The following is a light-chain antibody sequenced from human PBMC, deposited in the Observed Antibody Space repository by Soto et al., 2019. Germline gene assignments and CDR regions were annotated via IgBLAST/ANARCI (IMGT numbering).Light chain of an antibody. Sequence: QSALIQPASVAGSPGQSITISCTGTSSDIGGYNYVSWYQQYPGKVPKLIIYDVTYRPSGVSDRFSGSKSGNTASLTISGLQAEDEADYYCSSYTSTSTFVFGSGTKLTVL. CDR3: SSYTSTSTFV. CDR2: DVT. CDR1: SSDIGGYNY. J-gene: IGLJ1*01. V-gene: IGLV2-14*01.